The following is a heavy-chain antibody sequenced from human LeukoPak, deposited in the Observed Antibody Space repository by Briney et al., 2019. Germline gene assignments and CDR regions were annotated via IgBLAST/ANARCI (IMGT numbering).Heavy chain of an antibody. J-gene: IGHJ6*02. CDR2: IIPIFGTA. D-gene: IGHD3-3*01. CDR3: ARAATRITIFGVVIMPPSNGYMYYYYGMDV. CDR1: GGTFSSYA. V-gene: IGHV1-69*13. Sequence: GASVKVSCKASGGTFSSYAISWVRQAPGQGLEWMGGIIPIFGTANYAQKFQGRVTITADESTSTAYMELSSLRSEDTAVYYCARAATRITIFGVVIMPPSNGYMYYYYGMDVWGQGTTVTVSS.